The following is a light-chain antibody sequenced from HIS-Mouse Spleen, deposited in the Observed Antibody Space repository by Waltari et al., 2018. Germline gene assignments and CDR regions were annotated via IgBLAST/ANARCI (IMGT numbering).Light chain of an antibody. CDR3: YSTDSSGNHRV. CDR1: ALPTQA. V-gene: IGLV3-10*01. Sequence: SYELTQPPSVSVSPGQTARTTRPGDALPTQAAYWYQQKSGQAPVLVIYEDSKRPSGIPERFSGSSSGTMATLTISGAQVEDEADYYCYSTDSSGNHRVFGGGTKLTVL. J-gene: IGLJ2*01. CDR2: EDS.